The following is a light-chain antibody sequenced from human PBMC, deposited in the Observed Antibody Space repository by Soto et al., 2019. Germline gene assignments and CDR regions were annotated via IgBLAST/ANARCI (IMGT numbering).Light chain of an antibody. V-gene: IGKV1-39*01. CDR2: AAS. CDR1: QSISSW. CDR3: QQSYSTQIT. Sequence: DIQMTQSPSTLSSSVGDRFTITCRASQSISSWLAWYQQKPGEAPKLLIYAASGLQSGVPSRFSGSGSGRDFTLTISSLQPEDFATYYCQQSYSTQITFGQGTRLEI. J-gene: IGKJ5*01.